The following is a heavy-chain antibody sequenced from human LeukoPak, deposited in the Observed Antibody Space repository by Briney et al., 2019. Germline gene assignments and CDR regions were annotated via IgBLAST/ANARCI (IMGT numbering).Heavy chain of an antibody. CDR2: IRSDGNNK. Sequence: PGGSLRLSCAASAFIFSRYGMHWVRQAPGKGLEWVALIRSDGNNKYYADSVKGRFTISRDNSKNTLSLQMNSLRTEDTAVYYCAKDRYGSGSDTPWGQGTLVTVSS. J-gene: IGHJ5*02. CDR3: AKDRYGSGSDTP. D-gene: IGHD3-10*01. V-gene: IGHV3-30*02. CDR1: AFIFSRYG.